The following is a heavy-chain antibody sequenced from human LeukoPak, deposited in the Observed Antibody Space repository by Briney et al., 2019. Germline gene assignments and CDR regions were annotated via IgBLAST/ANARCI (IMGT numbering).Heavy chain of an antibody. D-gene: IGHD3-22*01. J-gene: IGHJ4*02. CDR3: ARGYIDNLGYSPRSSFDS. CDR2: ISSTSRSSYI. V-gene: IGHV3-21*01. CDR1: GFSFSSYS. Sequence: GGSLRLSCAASGFSFSSYSMNWVRQAPGKRLEWVSSISSTSRSSYIFYAESAKGRFTISRDNTKNSLFLQMNSLVAEDTAVYYCARGYIDNLGYSPRSSFDSWGQGSLVTVSS.